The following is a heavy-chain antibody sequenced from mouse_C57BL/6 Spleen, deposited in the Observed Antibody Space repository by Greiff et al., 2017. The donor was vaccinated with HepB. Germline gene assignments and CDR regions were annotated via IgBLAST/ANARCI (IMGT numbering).Heavy chain of an antibody. J-gene: IGHJ2*01. V-gene: IGHV5-17*01. CDR3: ARDYGSSYRYYFDY. CDR2: ISSGSSTI. Sequence: EVQRVESGGGLVKPGGSLKLSCAASGFTFSDYGMHWVRQAPEKGLEWVAYISSGSSTIYYADTVKGRFTISRDNAKNTLFLQMTSLRSEDTAMYYCARDYGSSYRYYFDYWGQGTTLTVSS. CDR1: GFTFSDYG. D-gene: IGHD1-1*01.